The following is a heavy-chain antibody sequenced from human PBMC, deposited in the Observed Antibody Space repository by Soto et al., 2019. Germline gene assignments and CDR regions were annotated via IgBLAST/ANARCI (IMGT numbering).Heavy chain of an antibody. CDR2: ISYDGSNK. CDR3: AKVAVAGQSFDY. CDR1: GFTFSSYG. J-gene: IGHJ4*02. Sequence: GGSLRLSCAASGFTFSSYGMHWVRQAPGKGLEWVAVISYDGSNKYYADSVKGRFTISRDNSKNTLYLQMNSLRAEDTAVYYCAKVAVAGQSFDYWGQGTLVTVSS. V-gene: IGHV3-30*18. D-gene: IGHD6-19*01.